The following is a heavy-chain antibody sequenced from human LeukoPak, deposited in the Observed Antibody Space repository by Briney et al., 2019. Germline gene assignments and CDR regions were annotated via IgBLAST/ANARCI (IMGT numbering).Heavy chain of an antibody. D-gene: IGHD2-8*01. CDR3: AKDRCSNGVGCYYYYMDV. Sequence: GGSLRLSCAASGFIFSSYSMNWVRQAPGKGLEWVAFIRYDGSNKYYADSVKGRFTISRDNSKNTLYLQMNSLRAEDTAVYYCAKDRCSNGVGCYYYYMDVWGKGTTVTISS. CDR1: GFIFSSYS. CDR2: IRYDGSNK. J-gene: IGHJ6*03. V-gene: IGHV3-30*02.